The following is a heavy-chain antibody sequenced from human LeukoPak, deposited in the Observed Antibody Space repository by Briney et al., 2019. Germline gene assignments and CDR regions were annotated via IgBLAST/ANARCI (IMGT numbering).Heavy chain of an antibody. CDR2: IPDDGTSK. V-gene: IGHV3-30*04. CDR3: ARVDDLDAFDI. CDR1: GFTFSNHA. Sequence: GGSLRLSCVTSGFTFSNHAMHWVRQGPGKGLEWVAVIPDDGTSKFYADSVKGRFTIFRDNSKNTLFLQINSLRPEDTAMYYCARVDDLDAFDIWGQGTLVTVSS. J-gene: IGHJ3*02. D-gene: IGHD2-2*03.